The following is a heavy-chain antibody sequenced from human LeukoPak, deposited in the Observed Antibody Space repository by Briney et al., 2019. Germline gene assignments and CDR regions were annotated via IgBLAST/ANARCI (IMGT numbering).Heavy chain of an antibody. V-gene: IGHV3-23*01. Sequence: PGGSLRLSCAASGFTFSSYAMSWVRQAPGKGLEWVSAISGSGGSTYYADSVKGRFTISRDNSKNTLYLQMNSLRVEDSAVYYCSGRGSGNYFFDQWGQGTLVTVSS. CDR1: GFTFSSYA. J-gene: IGHJ5*02. D-gene: IGHD3-10*01. CDR2: ISGSGGST. CDR3: SGRGSGNYFFDQ.